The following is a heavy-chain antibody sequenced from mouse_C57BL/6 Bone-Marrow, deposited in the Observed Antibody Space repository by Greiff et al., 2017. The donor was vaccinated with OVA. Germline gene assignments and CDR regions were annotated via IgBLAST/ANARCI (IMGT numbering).Heavy chain of an antibody. J-gene: IGHJ4*01. V-gene: IGHV5-12*01. CDR3: ARRPYYGSSYYAMDY. CDR1: GFTFSDYY. Sequence: EVHLVESGGGLVQPGGSLKLSCAASGFTFSDYYMYWVRQTPEKRLEWVAYISNGGGSTYYPDTVKGRFTISRDNAKNTLYLQMSRLKSEDTAMYYCARRPYYGSSYYAMDYWGQGTSVTVSS. CDR2: ISNGGGST. D-gene: IGHD1-1*01.